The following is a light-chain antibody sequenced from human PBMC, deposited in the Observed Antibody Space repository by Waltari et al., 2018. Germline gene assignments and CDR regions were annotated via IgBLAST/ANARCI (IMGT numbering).Light chain of an antibody. CDR2: DVS. Sequence: QSALTQPAYVSGSPGLSITISCTGTSSAVGGYTSVSWYQAHPGQAPKVIIYDVSDRPSGMSERFSGSKSGNTASLTISGLQAEDEADYYCSSQSSDNVVLFGGGTKLTVL. CDR3: SSQSSDNVVL. J-gene: IGLJ2*01. V-gene: IGLV2-14*03. CDR1: SSAVGGYTS.